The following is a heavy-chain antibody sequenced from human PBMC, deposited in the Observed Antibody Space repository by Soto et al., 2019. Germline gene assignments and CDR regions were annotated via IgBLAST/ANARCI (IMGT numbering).Heavy chain of an antibody. CDR1: GYTFTSYA. J-gene: IGHJ4*02. CDR3: ARNLAGGGYYFDY. V-gene: IGHV1-3*01. CDR2: INAGNGNT. D-gene: IGHD3-16*01. Sequence: ASVKVSCKASGYTFTSYAMHWVRQAPGQRLEWMGWINAGNGNTKYSQKFQGRVTITRDTSASTAYMELSSLRSEDTAVYYCARNLAGGGYYFDYWGQGTLVTVSS.